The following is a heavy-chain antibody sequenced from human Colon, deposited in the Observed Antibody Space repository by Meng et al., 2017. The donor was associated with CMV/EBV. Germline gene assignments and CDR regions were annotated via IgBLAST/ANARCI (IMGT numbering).Heavy chain of an antibody. CDR1: GGTFDTST. J-gene: IGHJ5*02. CDR3: ARGKQAGFDL. CDR2: IIPMFGSP. V-gene: IGHV1-69*12. D-gene: IGHD6-13*01. Sequence: QGQLVQSVAWGKKPGSSVKVSCKASGGTFDTSTFNWVRQAPGQGLEWMGGIIPMFGSPSYSQKFRGRVTITADELEVNSLRSEDTAVYYCARGKQAGFDLWGQGTLVTVSS.